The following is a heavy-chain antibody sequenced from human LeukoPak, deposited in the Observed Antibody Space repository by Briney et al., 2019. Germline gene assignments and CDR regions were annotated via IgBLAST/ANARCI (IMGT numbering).Heavy chain of an antibody. D-gene: IGHD5-18*01. J-gene: IGHJ4*02. CDR3: ARVDTVMAYYFDL. V-gene: IGHV3-53*04. CDR1: RFTFNTYA. Sequence: ETLRLSCAASRFTFNTYAMSWVRQAPGKGLEWVSTIYSGGTTYYADSVMGRFTISRHNSRNTLYLQMNSLRAEDTAVYYCARVDTVMAYYFDLWGQGTLVTVSS. CDR2: IYSGGTT.